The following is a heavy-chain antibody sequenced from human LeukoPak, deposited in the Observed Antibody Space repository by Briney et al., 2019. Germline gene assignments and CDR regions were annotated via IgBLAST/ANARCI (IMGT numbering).Heavy chain of an antibody. V-gene: IGHV1-2*02. Sequence: ASVKVSCKASGYTFTGYYMHWVRQAPGQGLEWMGWSNPNSGGTNYAQKFKGRVTMTRDTSISTAYMELSRLRSDDTAVYYCAIEVVVIATDAFDIWGQGTVVTVSS. CDR2: SNPNSGGT. CDR3: AIEVVVIATDAFDI. D-gene: IGHD2-21*01. CDR1: GYTFTGYY. J-gene: IGHJ3*02.